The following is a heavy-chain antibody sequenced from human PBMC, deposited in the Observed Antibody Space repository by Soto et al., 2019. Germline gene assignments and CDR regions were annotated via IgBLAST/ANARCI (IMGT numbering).Heavy chain of an antibody. CDR2: ISAYNGET. Sequence: GASVKVSCKASGYTFTSYDINYAFSWVRQAPGQGLEWMGWISAYNGETNYAQKFQNRVTMTRDTSTTTAYMELSSLRDDDTDVYYCAREAGSGSYYPENYWGQGTLVTVSS. CDR3: AREAGSGSYYPENY. J-gene: IGHJ4*02. V-gene: IGHV1-18*01. D-gene: IGHD1-26*01. CDR1: GYTFTSYD.